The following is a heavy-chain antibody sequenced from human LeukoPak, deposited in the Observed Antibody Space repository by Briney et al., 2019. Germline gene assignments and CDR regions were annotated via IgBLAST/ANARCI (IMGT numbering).Heavy chain of an antibody. J-gene: IGHJ5*02. V-gene: IGHV3-30*03. CDR2: ISYDGSNK. CDR1: GFTFSYFG. CDR3: ARDYGGT. Sequence: GGPLRLSCAASGFTFSYFGMNWVRQAPGKGLEWVAVISYDGSNKYYADSVKGRFTISRDNSKNTLYLQMNSLRAEDTAVYYCARDYGGTWGQGTLVTVSS. D-gene: IGHD4-23*01.